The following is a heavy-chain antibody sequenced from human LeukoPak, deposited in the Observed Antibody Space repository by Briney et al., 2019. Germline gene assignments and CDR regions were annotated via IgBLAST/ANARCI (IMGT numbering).Heavy chain of an antibody. CDR3: ASGDTFDY. Sequence: GGSLRLSCTASGFTFTSYWMSWVRQAPGKGVEWVANIKEDGSAIYYVDSVRGRFTISRDSAKNSLYLEMNSLRVEDTAVYYCASGDTFDYWGQGTLVTVSS. J-gene: IGHJ4*02. CDR2: IKEDGSAI. V-gene: IGHV3-7*01. D-gene: IGHD5-18*01. CDR1: GFTFTSYW.